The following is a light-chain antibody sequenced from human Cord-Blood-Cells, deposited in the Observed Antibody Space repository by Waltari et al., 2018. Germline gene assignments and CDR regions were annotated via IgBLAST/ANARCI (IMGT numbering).Light chain of an antibody. CDR1: QSVSSN. J-gene: IGKJ2*02. CDR2: GAS. V-gene: IGKV3-15*01. CDR3: QQYNSYPWT. Sequence: EIVMTQSPATLSVSPGERATLSCRASQSVSSNLAWYQQKPGQAPRLLIYGASTRATGIPARFSGSGSGTEFTLTISSLQPDDFATYYCQQYNSYPWTFGQGTKLEIK.